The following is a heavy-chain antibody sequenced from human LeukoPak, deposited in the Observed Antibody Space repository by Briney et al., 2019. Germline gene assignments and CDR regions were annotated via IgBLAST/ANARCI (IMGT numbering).Heavy chain of an antibody. J-gene: IGHJ4*02. CDR3: AKADDYAGDY. CDR1: GFTFTNYA. CDR2: ISGSGANT. V-gene: IGHV3-23*01. D-gene: IGHD4-17*01. Sequence: PGGSLRLSCAASGFTFTNYAMAWVRQAPGKGLEWVSGISGSGANTYYADSVKGRFTISRDNSKNTLYLQMNSLRAEDTAVYYCAKADDYAGDYWGQGTLVTVSS.